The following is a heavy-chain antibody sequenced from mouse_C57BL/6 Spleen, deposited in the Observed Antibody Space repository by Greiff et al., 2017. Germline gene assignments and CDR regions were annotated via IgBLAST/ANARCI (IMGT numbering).Heavy chain of an antibody. CDR1: GYTFTSYW. Sequence: EVQLQESGTVLARPGASVKMSCKTSGYTFTSYWMHWVKQRPGQGLEWIGAIYPGNSDTSYNQKFKGKAKMTAVTSARTAYLELSSLTNEDSAVYYGTNSRITTVVADYWGQGTTLTVSS. V-gene: IGHV1-5*01. CDR2: IYPGNSDT. D-gene: IGHD1-1*01. CDR3: TNSRITTVVADY. J-gene: IGHJ2*01.